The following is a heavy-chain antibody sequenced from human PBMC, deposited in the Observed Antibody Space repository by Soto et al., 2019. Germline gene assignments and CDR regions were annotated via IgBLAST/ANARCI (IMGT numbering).Heavy chain of an antibody. V-gene: IGHV4-59*01. Sequence: SETLSLTCTVSGGSISSYYWSWIRQPPGKGLEWIGYIYYSGSTNYNPSLKSRVTISVDTSKNQFSLKLSSVTAADTAVYYCARGVPGYYGSTYYYYYYMDVWGKGTTVTVSS. CDR1: GGSISSYY. J-gene: IGHJ6*03. D-gene: IGHD3-10*01. CDR3: ARGVPGYYGSTYYYYYYMDV. CDR2: IYYSGST.